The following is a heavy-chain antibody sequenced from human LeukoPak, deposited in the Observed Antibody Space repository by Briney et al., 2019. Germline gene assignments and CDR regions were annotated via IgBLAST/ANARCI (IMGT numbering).Heavy chain of an antibody. Sequence: GGSLRLSCAASGFTFSSYGMHWVRQAPGKGLEWVAVISYDGSNKYYADSVKGRFTISRGNAKNSLYLQMNSLRAEDTAVYYCAELGITMIGGVWGKGTTVTISS. CDR2: ISYDGSNK. CDR3: AELGITMIGGV. D-gene: IGHD3-10*02. V-gene: IGHV3-30*18. J-gene: IGHJ6*04. CDR1: GFTFSSYG.